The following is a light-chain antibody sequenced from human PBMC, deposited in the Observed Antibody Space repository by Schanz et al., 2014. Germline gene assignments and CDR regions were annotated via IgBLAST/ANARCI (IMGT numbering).Light chain of an antibody. V-gene: IGLV1-47*02. Sequence: QSVLTQPPSASGTPGQSVTISCSGSSSNIGSNPVNWYQQVPGTAPKLLIYGNNQRPSGVPDRFSGSKSGTSASLAISGLRSEDEADYYCAVWDDSLSAWVFGGGTKLTVL. J-gene: IGLJ3*02. CDR3: AVWDDSLSAWV. CDR1: SSNIGSNP. CDR2: GNN.